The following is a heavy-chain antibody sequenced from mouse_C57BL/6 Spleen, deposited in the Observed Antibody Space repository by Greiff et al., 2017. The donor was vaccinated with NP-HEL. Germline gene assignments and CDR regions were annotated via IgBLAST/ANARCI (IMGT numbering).Heavy chain of an antibody. CDR1: GFTFSSYT. CDR2: ISGGGGNT. Sequence: EVMLVESGGGLVKPGGSLKLSCAASGFTFSSYTMSWVRQTPEKRLEWVATISGGGGNTYYPDSVKGRFTISRDNAKNTLYLQMSSLRSEDTAVYYCARQGVFDYWGQGTTLTVSS. V-gene: IGHV5-9*01. CDR3: ARQGVFDY. J-gene: IGHJ2*01.